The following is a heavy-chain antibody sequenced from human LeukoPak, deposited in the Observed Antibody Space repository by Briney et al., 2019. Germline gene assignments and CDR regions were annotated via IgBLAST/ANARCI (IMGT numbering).Heavy chain of an antibody. Sequence: GGSLRLSCAASGFTFSSYSMNWVRQAPGKGLEWVSSISSRSSYISYADSVKGRFTISRDNAKNSLYLQMNSLKPEDTAFYYCAKGVNTISFTFDYWGRANLVTVSS. CDR2: ISSRSSYI. CDR3: AKGVNTISFTFDY. CDR1: GFTFSSYS. D-gene: IGHD3-22*01. V-gene: IGHV3-21*04. J-gene: IGHJ4*02.